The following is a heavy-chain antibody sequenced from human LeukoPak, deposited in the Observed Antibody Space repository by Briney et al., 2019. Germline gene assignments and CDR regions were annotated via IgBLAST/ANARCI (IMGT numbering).Heavy chain of an antibody. V-gene: IGHV4-59*01. J-gene: IGHJ4*02. D-gene: IGHD2-15*01. CDR1: GGSISSYY. CDR3: ARDLWRGYGGWYDY. CDR2: IYYSGST. Sequence: RSSETLSLTCTVSGGSISSYYWSWIRQPPGRGLEWIGYIYYSGSTNYNPSLKSRVTISVDTSKNQFSLKLSSVTAADTAVYYCARDLWRGYGGWYDYWGQGTLVTVSS.